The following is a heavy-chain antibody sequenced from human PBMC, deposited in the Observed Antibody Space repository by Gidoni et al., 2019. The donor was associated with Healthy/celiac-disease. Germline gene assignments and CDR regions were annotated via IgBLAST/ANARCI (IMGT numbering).Heavy chain of an antibody. J-gene: IGHJ6*02. Sequence: QVQLVQSGAEVKKPGASVKVSCKASGYTFTSYYIHWVRQAPGQGLEWMGIINPIGGSTSYAQKFQGRVTMTRDTSTSTVYMELSSLRSEDTAVYYCARDQGYGYCSSTSCYLGYYYGMDVWGQGTTVTVSS. CDR3: ARDQGYGYCSSTSCYLGYYYGMDV. CDR2: INPIGGST. CDR1: GYTFTSYY. V-gene: IGHV1-46*01. D-gene: IGHD2-2*03.